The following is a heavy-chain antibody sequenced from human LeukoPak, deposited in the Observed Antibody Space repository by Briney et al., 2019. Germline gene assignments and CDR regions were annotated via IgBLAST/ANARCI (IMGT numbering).Heavy chain of an antibody. J-gene: IGHJ5*02. V-gene: IGHV4-34*01. CDR1: GGSFSGYY. Sequence: PSETLSLTCAVYGGSFSGYYWSWIRQPPGKGQEWIGEINHSGSTNYNPSLKSRVTISVDTSKNQFSLKLSSVTAADTAVYYCARERESKLLWFGELLKGWFDPWGQGTLATVSS. CDR2: INHSGST. CDR3: ARERESKLLWFGELLKGWFDP. D-gene: IGHD3-10*01.